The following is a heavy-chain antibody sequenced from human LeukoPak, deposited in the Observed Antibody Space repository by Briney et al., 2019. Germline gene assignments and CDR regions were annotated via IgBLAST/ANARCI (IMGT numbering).Heavy chain of an antibody. Sequence: GGSLRLSCAASGFTFSDYYMSWIRQAPGKGLEWVSYISSSGSTVYYADSVKGRFTISRDNAKNSLYLQMNSLRAEDTAVYYCARDWNYYDSSGYGYWGQGTLVTVSS. CDR2: ISSSGSTV. CDR3: ARDWNYYDSSGYGY. D-gene: IGHD3-22*01. CDR1: GFTFSDYY. J-gene: IGHJ4*02. V-gene: IGHV3-11*01.